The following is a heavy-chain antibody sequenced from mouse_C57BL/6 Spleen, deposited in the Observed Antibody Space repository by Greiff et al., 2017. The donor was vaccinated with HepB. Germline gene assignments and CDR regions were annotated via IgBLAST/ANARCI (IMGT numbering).Heavy chain of an antibody. CDR3: ARCGSLNYYGSSYAMDY. J-gene: IGHJ4*01. CDR2: IYPGDGDT. CDR1: GYAFSSYW. Sequence: QVQLKQSGAELVKPGASVKISCKASGYAFSSYWMNWVKQRPGKGLEWIGQIYPGDGDTNYNGKFKGKATLTADKSSSTAYMQLSSLTSEDSAVYFCARCGSLNYYGSSYAMDYWGQGTSVTVSS. V-gene: IGHV1-80*01. D-gene: IGHD1-1*01.